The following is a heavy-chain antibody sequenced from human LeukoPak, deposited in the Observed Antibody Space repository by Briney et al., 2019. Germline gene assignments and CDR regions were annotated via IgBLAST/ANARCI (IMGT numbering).Heavy chain of an antibody. Sequence: SETLSLTCTVSGGAISSSSYYWGWVREPPGKGLEWIGSIYYSGSTYYNPSLKSRVTISVDTSKNQFSLKLSSVTAADTAVYYCAGSYALVYWGQGTLDTVSS. CDR2: IYYSGST. V-gene: IGHV4-39*01. CDR3: AGSYALVY. D-gene: IGHD1-26*01. CDR1: GGAISSSSYY. J-gene: IGHJ4*02.